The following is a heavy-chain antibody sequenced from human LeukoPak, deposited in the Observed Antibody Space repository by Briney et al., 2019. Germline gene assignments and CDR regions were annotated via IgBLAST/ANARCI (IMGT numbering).Heavy chain of an antibody. J-gene: IGHJ4*02. CDR1: GFIFTSYS. CDR2: ISYDGSSK. D-gene: IGHD5-12*01. Sequence: GGSLRLSCAASGFIFTSYSMHWVRQAPGKGLEWVAVISYDGSSKYYADSVKGRFTISRDNSKNTLYLQMNSLRAEDTAVYYCAKDRYSGYEDLDYWGQGTLVTVSS. CDR3: AKDRYSGYEDLDY. V-gene: IGHV3-30*18.